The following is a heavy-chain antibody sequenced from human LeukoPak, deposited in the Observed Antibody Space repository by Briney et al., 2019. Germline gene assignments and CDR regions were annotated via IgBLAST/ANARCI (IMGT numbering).Heavy chain of an antibody. D-gene: IGHD3-22*01. V-gene: IGHV1-69*05. Sequence: SVKVSCKASGGTFSSYAISWVRQAPGQGLEWMGRIIPIFGTANYAQKFQGRVTITTDESTSTAYMELSSLRSEDTAVYYCARDTYYYDSSDDYWGQGTLVAVSS. CDR1: GGTFSSYA. J-gene: IGHJ4*02. CDR2: IIPIFGTA. CDR3: ARDTYYYDSSDDY.